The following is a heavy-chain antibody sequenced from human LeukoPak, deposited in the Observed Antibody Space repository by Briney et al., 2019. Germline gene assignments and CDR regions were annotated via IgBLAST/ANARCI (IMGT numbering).Heavy chain of an antibody. J-gene: IGHJ4*02. V-gene: IGHV3-11*04. CDR1: GFTVSSNY. D-gene: IGHD3-10*01. Sequence: PGGSLRLSCAASGFTVSSNYMSWVRQAPGKGLEWVSYISNSGRTIYYADSVKGRFTISRDNAKNSLYLQMNSLRAEDTAVYYCAREDPEGTFDYWGQGTLVTVSS. CDR3: AREDPEGTFDY. CDR2: ISNSGRTI.